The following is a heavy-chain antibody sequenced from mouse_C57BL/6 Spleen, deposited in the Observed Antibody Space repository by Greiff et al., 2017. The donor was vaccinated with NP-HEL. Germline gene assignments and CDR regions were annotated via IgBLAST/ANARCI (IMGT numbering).Heavy chain of an antibody. V-gene: IGHV1-19*01. CDR2: INPYNGGT. CDR1: GYTFTDYY. J-gene: IGHJ1*03. D-gene: IGHD1-1*01. Sequence: EVQLQQSGPVLVKPGASVKMSCKASGYTFTDYYMNWVKQSHGKSLEWIGVINPYNGGTSYNQKFKGKATLTVDKSSSTAYMELNSLTSEDTAVYYGARGAVVADWYFDVWGTGTTVTVSS. CDR3: ARGAVVADWYFDV.